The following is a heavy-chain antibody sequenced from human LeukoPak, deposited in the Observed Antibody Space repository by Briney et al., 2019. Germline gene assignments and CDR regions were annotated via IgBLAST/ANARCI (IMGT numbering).Heavy chain of an antibody. D-gene: IGHD3-10*01. Sequence: GGSLRLSCAVSGITLSNYGMSWVPQAPGKGLEWVAGISDSGGSTNYADPLKGRFTISRDNHKTTLYLKMNSLRAEDTAVYFCAKRGIVIRAVIIVGFHKEAYYFDYWGQGALVTVSS. V-gene: IGHV3-23*01. CDR1: GITLSNYG. CDR3: AKRGIVIRAVIIVGFHKEAYYFDY. J-gene: IGHJ4*02. CDR2: ISDSGGST.